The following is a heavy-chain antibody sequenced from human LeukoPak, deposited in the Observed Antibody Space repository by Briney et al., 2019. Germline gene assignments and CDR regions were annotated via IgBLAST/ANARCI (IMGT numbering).Heavy chain of an antibody. V-gene: IGHV5-51*01. CDR2: IYPGYSDA. Sequence: GESLKISCKISGYTLTNNWIGWVRRVPGKGLEWMGLIYPGYSDAKYSPSFQGQVTLSVDAYISTAYLQLTGRRASDTAIYYCVRFALTSSLDHWGQGTLVTVSS. J-gene: IGHJ5*02. CDR1: GYTLTNNW. CDR3: VRFALTSSLDH. D-gene: IGHD6-13*01.